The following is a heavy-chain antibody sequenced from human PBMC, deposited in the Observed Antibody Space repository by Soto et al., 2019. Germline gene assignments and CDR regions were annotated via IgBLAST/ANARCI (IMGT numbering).Heavy chain of an antibody. CDR3: ARGPTDYYDNSGNYFLDY. Sequence: QVQLVQSGAEVKKPGASVKVSCKASGYTFTTYGMSWVRQAPGQGLDWRGRISTYNGNTKYAERLQGRVTMTTDTTTSTACMGLRSLRSDDTAVYYCARGPTDYYDNSGNYFLDYWGQGTLVTVSS. D-gene: IGHD3-22*01. CDR1: GYTFTTYG. J-gene: IGHJ4*02. V-gene: IGHV1-18*01. CDR2: ISTYNGNT.